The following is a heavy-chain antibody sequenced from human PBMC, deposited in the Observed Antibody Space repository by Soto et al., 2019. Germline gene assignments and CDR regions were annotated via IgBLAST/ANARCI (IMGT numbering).Heavy chain of an antibody. CDR3: ARRHGPFDF. V-gene: IGHV4-59*01. CDR2: IYYSGST. Sequence: QVQLQESGPGLVKPSETLSLTCTVSVGSISSYYWSWIRQPPGKGLEWIGYIYYSGSTSYNPSLKSRVTISVDTSKNQFSLKLSSVTAADTAVYYCARRHGPFDFWGQGTLVTVSS. CDR1: VGSISSYY. J-gene: IGHJ4*02.